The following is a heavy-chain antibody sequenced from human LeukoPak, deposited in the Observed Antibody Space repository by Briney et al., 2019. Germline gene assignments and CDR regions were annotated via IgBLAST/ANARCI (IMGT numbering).Heavy chain of an antibody. CDR3: ARGGRIAAAGTGYFDY. D-gene: IGHD6-13*01. Sequence: SETLSLTCTVSGGSISPYYWSWIRQTPGKGLEWIGYILYSGTTTNYNPSLKSRVTISVDTSKNQFSLKLSSVTAADTAVYYCARGGRIAAAGTGYFDYWGQGTLVTVSS. CDR2: ILYSGTT. V-gene: IGHV4-59*12. J-gene: IGHJ4*02. CDR1: GGSISPYY.